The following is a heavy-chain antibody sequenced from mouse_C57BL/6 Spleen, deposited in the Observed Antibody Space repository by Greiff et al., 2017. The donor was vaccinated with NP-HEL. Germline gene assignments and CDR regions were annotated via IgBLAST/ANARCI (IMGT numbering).Heavy chain of an antibody. CDR1: GYSFTGYY. J-gene: IGHJ2*01. Sequence: VQLQQSGPELVKPGASVKISCKASGYSFTGYYMNWVKQSPEKSLEWIGEINPSTGGTTYNQKFKAKATLTVDKSSSTAYMQLKSLTSEDSAVYYCARPSHTTVVAEGDYFDYWGQGTTLTVSS. CDR2: INPSTGGT. CDR3: ARPSHTTVVAEGDYFDY. V-gene: IGHV1-42*01. D-gene: IGHD1-1*01.